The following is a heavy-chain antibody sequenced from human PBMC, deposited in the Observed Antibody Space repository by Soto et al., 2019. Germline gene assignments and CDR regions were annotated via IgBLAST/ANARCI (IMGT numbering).Heavy chain of an antibody. CDR3: ARVNTIRGYSYGMDV. J-gene: IGHJ6*02. Sequence: PSETLSLTCTVSGGSISSGGYYWSWIRQHPGKGLEWIGYIYYSGSTYYNPSLKSRVTISVDTSKNQFSLKLSSVTAADTAVYYCARVNTIRGYSYGMDVWGQGTTVTVSS. CDR2: IYYSGST. CDR1: GGSISSGGYY. V-gene: IGHV4-31*03. D-gene: IGHD5-18*01.